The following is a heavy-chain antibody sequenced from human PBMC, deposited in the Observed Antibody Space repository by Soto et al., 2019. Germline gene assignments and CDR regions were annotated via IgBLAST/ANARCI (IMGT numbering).Heavy chain of an antibody. CDR3: AKVGTAYSSGWYDFDY. CDR1: GFTFSSYA. CDR2: ISGSGGST. D-gene: IGHD6-19*01. Sequence: PGGSLRLSCAASGFTFSSYAMSWVRQAPGKGLEWVSAISGSGGSTYYADSVKGRFTISRDNSKNTLYLQMNSLRAEDTAVYYCAKVGTAYSSGWYDFDYWGQGTQVTVSS. V-gene: IGHV3-23*01. J-gene: IGHJ4*02.